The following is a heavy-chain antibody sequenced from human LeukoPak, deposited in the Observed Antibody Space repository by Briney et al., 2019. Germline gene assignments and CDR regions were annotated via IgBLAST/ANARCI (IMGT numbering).Heavy chain of an antibody. J-gene: IGHJ4*02. V-gene: IGHV4-59*01. D-gene: IGHD3-10*01. CDR1: GGSINSYY. CDR2: IYYSGST. Sequence: SETLSLTCTVSGGSINSYYWSWIRQPPGKGLEWIGNIYYSGSTNYNPSLKSRVTISLDTSKTQFSLKLSSVTAADTAVYFCSRTPGSMVRGVMRRFYFDSWAREPWSPSPQ. CDR3: SRTPGSMVRGVMRRFYFDS.